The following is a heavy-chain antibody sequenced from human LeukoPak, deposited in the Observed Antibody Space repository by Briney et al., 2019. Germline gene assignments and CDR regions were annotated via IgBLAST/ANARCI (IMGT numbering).Heavy chain of an antibody. J-gene: IGHJ5*02. CDR1: GGTFSSYA. CDR2: IIPIFGTA. D-gene: IGHD3-22*01. Sequence: ASVKVSCKASGGTFSSYAISWVRQAPGQGLEWMGGIIPIFGTANYAQKFQGRVTITTDESTSTAYMELSSMRSEDTAVYYCARASSYYYDSSGYYWNWFDPWGQGTLVTVSS. V-gene: IGHV1-69*05. CDR3: ARASSYYYDSSGYYWNWFDP.